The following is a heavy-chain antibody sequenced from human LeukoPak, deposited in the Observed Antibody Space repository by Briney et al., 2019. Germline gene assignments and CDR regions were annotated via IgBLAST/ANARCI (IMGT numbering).Heavy chain of an antibody. J-gene: IGHJ4*02. CDR3: AKGGVEGDYFDY. V-gene: IGHV3-30*18. CDR2: ISYDGSNK. D-gene: IGHD1-1*01. Sequence: GGSLRLSCAASGFTFSSYGMHWVRQAPGKGLEWVAVISYDGSNKYYADSVKGRFTISRDNSKNTLYLQMNSLRAEDTAVYYCAKGGVEGDYFDYWGQGTLVTVSS. CDR1: GFTFSSYG.